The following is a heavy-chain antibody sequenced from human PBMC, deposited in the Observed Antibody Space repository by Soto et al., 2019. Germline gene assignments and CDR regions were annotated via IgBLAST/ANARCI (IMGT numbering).Heavy chain of an antibody. CDR3: ARLMHYSHYGGSSHSGFDM. D-gene: IGHD2-21*01. CDR1: GYTFTDYF. CDR2: INPYSGGA. J-gene: IGHJ3*02. Sequence: ASVKVSCKASGYTFTDYFIHWVRQAPGQGLDWIGWINPYSGGADLSQKFQGRVTMTRDTSISTAYMEVSSLRSDDTAVFYCARLMHYSHYGGSSHSGFDMWGQGTLVTVSS. V-gene: IGHV1-2*02.